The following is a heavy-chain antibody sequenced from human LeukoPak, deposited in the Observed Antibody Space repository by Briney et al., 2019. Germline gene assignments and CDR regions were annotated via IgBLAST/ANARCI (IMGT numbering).Heavy chain of an antibody. CDR1: GGTFSSYT. CDR2: IIPIFGTA. Sequence: GSSVKVSCKTSGGTFSSYTISWVRQATGQGLEWMGGIIPIFGTANYAQKFQGRVTITADESTSTVYMELSSLRSEDTAVYYCARNRRVVRGVIIVENYYYYMDVWGKGTTVTISS. J-gene: IGHJ6*03. CDR3: ARNRRVVRGVIIVENYYYYMDV. V-gene: IGHV1-69*01. D-gene: IGHD3-10*01.